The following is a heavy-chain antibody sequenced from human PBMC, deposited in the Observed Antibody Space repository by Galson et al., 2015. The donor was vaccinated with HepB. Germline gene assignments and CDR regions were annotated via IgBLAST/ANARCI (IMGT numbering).Heavy chain of an antibody. CDR3: AALSTEPYYYYYYYMDV. V-gene: IGHV4-59*08. Sequence: SLTCTVSGGSISSYYWSWIRQPPGKGLEWIGYIYYSGGTNYNPSLKSRVTISVDTSKNQFSLKLSSVTAADTAVYYCAALSTEPYYYYYYYMDVWGKGTTVTVSS. D-gene: IGHD1-14*01. CDR1: GGSISSYY. CDR2: IYYSGGT. J-gene: IGHJ6*03.